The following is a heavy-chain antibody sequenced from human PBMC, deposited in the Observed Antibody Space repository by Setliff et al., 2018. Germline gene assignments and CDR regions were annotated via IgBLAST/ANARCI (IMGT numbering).Heavy chain of an antibody. V-gene: IGHV1-8*03. D-gene: IGHD1-26*01. CDR2: MNPNSGNT. CDR1: GYTFTSYD. Sequence: ASVKVSCKASGYTFTSYDINWVRQATGQGLVWMGWMNPNSGNTGYAQKFQGRVTITADESTSTAYMELSSLRSEDTAVYYCARDPTPVGATALDYWGQGTLVTVSS. J-gene: IGHJ4*02. CDR3: ARDPTPVGATALDY.